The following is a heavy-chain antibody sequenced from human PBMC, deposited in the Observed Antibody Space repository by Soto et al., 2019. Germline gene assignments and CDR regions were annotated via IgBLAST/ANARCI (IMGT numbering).Heavy chain of an antibody. CDR1: GTSMTGHF. CDR3: ARGVYLSLVRTGWFDP. Sequence: QVQLQESGPRLVKASETLSLTCTVSGTSMTGHFWSWMRQPPGKGLEWIGYGYYSGSTLYNPSLKRRVTRALDTSKNHFSLRLSSVTAADTAVYYCARGVYLSLVRTGWFDPWGQGTLVTVSS. V-gene: IGHV4-59*11. D-gene: IGHD3-10*01. J-gene: IGHJ5*02. CDR2: GYYSGST.